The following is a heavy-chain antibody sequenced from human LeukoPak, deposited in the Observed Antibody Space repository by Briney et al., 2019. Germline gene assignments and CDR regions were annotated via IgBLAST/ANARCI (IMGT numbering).Heavy chain of an antibody. Sequence: ASVKVSCKASGYTFTGYFIHWVRQAPGQGLEWMGWINPNSGGTNYAQKFQGRVTMTRDTFISTAYMELSRLRSDDTAVYSCARVPRIVGSHYYFDYWGQGTLVTVSS. CDR2: INPNSGGT. CDR3: ARVPRIVGSHYYFDY. CDR1: GYTFTGYF. D-gene: IGHD1-26*01. J-gene: IGHJ4*02. V-gene: IGHV1-2*02.